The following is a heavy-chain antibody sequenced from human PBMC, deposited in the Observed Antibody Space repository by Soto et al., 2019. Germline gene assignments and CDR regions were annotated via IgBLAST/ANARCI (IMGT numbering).Heavy chain of an antibody. CDR3: ARTIAVADDDAFDI. D-gene: IGHD6-19*01. V-gene: IGHV1-3*01. CDR1: GYTFTSYA. J-gene: IGHJ3*02. CDR2: INAGNGNT. Sequence: ASVKVSCKASGYTFTSYAMHWVRQAPGQRLEWMGWINAGNGNTKYSQKFQGRVTITRDTSASIAYMELSSLRSEDTAVYYCARTIAVADDDAFDIWGQGTMVTVSS.